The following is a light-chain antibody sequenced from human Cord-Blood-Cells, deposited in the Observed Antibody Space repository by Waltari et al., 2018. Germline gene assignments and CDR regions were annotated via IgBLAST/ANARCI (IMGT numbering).Light chain of an antibody. J-gene: IGKJ1*01. CDR2: GAS. CDR3: QQYNNWPET. Sequence: EIVMTQSPATLSVYTGARATLSCRASQSVSSNLAWYQQKPGQAPRLLIYGASTRATGIPARFSGSGSGTEFTLTISSLQSEDFAVYYCQQYNNWPETFGQGTKVEIK. V-gene: IGKV3-15*01. CDR1: QSVSSN.